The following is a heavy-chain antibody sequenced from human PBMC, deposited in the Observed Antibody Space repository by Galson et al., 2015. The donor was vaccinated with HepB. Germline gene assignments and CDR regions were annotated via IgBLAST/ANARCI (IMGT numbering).Heavy chain of an antibody. Sequence: SLRLSCAASGFTFSSYAMHWVRQAPGKGLEWVAVISYDGSNKYYADSVKGRFTISRDNSKNTLYLQMNSLRAEDTAVYYCARDGGSGSYYESFYGMDVWGQGTTVTVSS. CDR3: ARDGGSGSYYESFYGMDV. D-gene: IGHD1-26*01. V-gene: IGHV3-30-3*01. J-gene: IGHJ6*02. CDR2: ISYDGSNK. CDR1: GFTFSSYA.